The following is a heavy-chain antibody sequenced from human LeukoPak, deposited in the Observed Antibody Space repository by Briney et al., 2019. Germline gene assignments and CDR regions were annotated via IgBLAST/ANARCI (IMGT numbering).Heavy chain of an antibody. Sequence: GGSLRLSCAASGFTFSSYGMSWVRQAPGKGLEWVSVISGSGGSTYYADSVKGRFTISRDNSKNTLYLQMNGLRAEDTAVYYCAKIPSAVPGRRFDYWGQGTLVTVSS. CDR2: ISGSGGST. D-gene: IGHD6-19*01. CDR1: GFTFSSYG. CDR3: AKIPSAVPGRRFDY. J-gene: IGHJ4*02. V-gene: IGHV3-23*01.